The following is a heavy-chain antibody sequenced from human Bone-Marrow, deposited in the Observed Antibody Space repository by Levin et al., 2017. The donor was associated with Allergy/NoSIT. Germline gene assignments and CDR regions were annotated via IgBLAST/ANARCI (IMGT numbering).Heavy chain of an antibody. J-gene: IGHJ4*02. CDR2: IKRKTDGETI. CDR1: GFTFSNAW. CDR3: SKIGPSASAGTN. Sequence: GGSLRLSCTASGFTFSNAWMSWVRQAPGRGLEWVGRIKRKTDGETIDYAAPVKGRFTFSRDDSKNSPYLQMNSLRTGDTAVYYCSKIGPSASAGTNWGQGTLVTVSS. V-gene: IGHV3-15*01. D-gene: IGHD6-13*01.